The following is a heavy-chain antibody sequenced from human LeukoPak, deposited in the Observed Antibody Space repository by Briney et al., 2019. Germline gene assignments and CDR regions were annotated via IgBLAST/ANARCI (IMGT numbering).Heavy chain of an antibody. CDR1: GFIFSTYG. D-gene: IGHD3-16*01. Sequence: GGSLRLSCAASGFIFSTYGMYWVRQAPGKGLEWVAFIRHDGSIKNYADSVKGRSTISRDNSKNTLYLQMNSLRAEDTAVYYCAKDSLADIDYWGQGILVTVSS. CDR3: AKDSLADIDY. CDR2: IRHDGSIK. V-gene: IGHV3-30*02. J-gene: IGHJ4*02.